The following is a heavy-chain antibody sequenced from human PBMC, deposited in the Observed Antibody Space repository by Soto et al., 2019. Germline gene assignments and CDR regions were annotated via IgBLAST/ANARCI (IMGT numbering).Heavy chain of an antibody. CDR3: AQLSCTSSTCYFPGWFDP. Sequence: PSETLSLTXTVSGDSISGGASFWSWIRQPPGKGLEWIANVYYSGSSHYNPSLKSRLTISVDTTKNQFSLQLKSMTAADTAVYYCAQLSCTSSTCYFPGWFDPWGQGTLVTVSS. CDR1: GDSISGGASF. CDR2: VYYSGSS. V-gene: IGHV4-30-4*01. J-gene: IGHJ5*02. D-gene: IGHD2-2*01.